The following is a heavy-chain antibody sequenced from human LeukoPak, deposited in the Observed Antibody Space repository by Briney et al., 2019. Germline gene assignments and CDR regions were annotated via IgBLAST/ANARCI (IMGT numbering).Heavy chain of an antibody. D-gene: IGHD2-2*01. CDR2: IKQDGSEK. V-gene: IGHV3-7*01. Sequence: PGGSLRLSCGASGFTFSSYWMSWARQAPGKGLEWVANIKQDGSEKYYVDSVKGRFTISRDNAKNSLYLQMNSLRAEDTAVYYCAREAGGSSDWGQGTLVTVSS. CDR3: AREAGGSSD. J-gene: IGHJ4*02. CDR1: GFTFSSYW.